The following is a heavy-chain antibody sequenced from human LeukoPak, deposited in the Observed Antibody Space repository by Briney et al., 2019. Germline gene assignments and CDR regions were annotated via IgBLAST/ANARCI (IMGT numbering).Heavy chain of an antibody. CDR1: GFTFSSYG. D-gene: IGHD5-18*01. J-gene: IGHJ3*02. V-gene: IGHV3-30*18. CDR3: AKERGYSYGIDAFDI. CDR2: ISYDGSNK. Sequence: PGGSLRLSCAASGFTFSSYGMHWVRQAPGKGLEWVAVISYDGSNKYYADSVKGRFTISRDNSKNTLYLQMNSLRAEDTAVYYCAKERGYSYGIDAFDIWGQGTMVTVSS.